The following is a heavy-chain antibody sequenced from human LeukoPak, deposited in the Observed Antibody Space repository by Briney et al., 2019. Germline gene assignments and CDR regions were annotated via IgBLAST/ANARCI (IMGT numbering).Heavy chain of an antibody. Sequence: ASVKVSCKASGYTFTSYAMHWVRQAPGQRLEWMGWINAGNGNTKYSQKFQGRVTITRDTSASTAYMELSSLRSEDTAVYYCARDLWVQVTTVPWYFFDYWGQGTLVTVSS. V-gene: IGHV1-3*01. D-gene: IGHD4-17*01. J-gene: IGHJ4*02. CDR1: GYTFTSYA. CDR2: INAGNGNT. CDR3: ARDLWVQVTTVPWYFFDY.